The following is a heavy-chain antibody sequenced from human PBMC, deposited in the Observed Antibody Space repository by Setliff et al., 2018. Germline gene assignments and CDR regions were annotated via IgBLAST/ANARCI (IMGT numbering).Heavy chain of an antibody. CDR3: ARVTYCGGDCYSFDY. CDR1: GYTFTSYG. J-gene: IGHJ4*02. Sequence: ASVKVSCKASGYTFTSYGISWVRQAPGQGLEWMGWISAYNGNNIYAQNLQGRVTMTTDTSTSTAYVELRSLRSDDTAVYFCARVTYCGGDCYSFDYWGQGTLVTVSS. CDR2: ISAYNGNN. V-gene: IGHV1-18*01. D-gene: IGHD2-21*01.